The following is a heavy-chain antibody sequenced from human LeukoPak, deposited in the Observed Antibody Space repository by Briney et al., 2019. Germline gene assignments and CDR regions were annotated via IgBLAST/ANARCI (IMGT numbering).Heavy chain of an antibody. CDR3: ARDADLGATIIGAFDI. J-gene: IGHJ3*02. V-gene: IGHV3-7*01. Sequence: GGSLRLSCAASGFTFSRYWMSWVRQAPGKGLEWVANINQDGSEKYYVDSVKGRFTISRDSAKNSLYLQMNSLRAEETAVYYCARDADLGATIIGAFDIWGQGTMVTVSS. D-gene: IGHD5-24*01. CDR2: INQDGSEK. CDR1: GFTFSRYW.